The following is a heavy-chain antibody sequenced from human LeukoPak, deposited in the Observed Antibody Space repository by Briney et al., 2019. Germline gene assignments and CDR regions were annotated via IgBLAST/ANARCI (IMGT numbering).Heavy chain of an antibody. CDR2: IYYSGST. D-gene: IGHD6-13*01. V-gene: IGHV4-59*08. J-gene: IGHJ4*02. CDR3: ARHVEGSSWYEY. CDR1: GCSISSYY. Sequence: SETLSLTCTVSGCSISSYYWSWNRQPPGKGLEWIGYIYYSGSTNYNPSLKSRVTISVDTSKNQFSLKLSSVTAADTAVYYCARHVEGSSWYEYWGQGTLVTVSS.